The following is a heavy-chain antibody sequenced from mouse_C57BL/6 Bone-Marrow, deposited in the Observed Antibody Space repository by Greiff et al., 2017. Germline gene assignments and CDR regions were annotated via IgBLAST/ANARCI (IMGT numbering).Heavy chain of an antibody. V-gene: IGHV1-81*01. Sequence: VQLVESGAELARPGASVKLSCKASGYTFTSYGIRWVKQRTGQGLEWIGEIYPRSGNTYYNEKFKGKATLTADQSSSTAYMELRSLTSEDSAVYFCARSNLLRLPYLYFDVWGTGTTVTVSS. J-gene: IGHJ1*03. CDR2: IYPRSGNT. D-gene: IGHD1-1*01. CDR1: GYTFTSYG. CDR3: ARSNLLRLPYLYFDV.